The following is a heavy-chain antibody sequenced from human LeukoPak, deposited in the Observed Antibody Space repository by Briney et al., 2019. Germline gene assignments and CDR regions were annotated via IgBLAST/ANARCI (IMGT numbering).Heavy chain of an antibody. CDR1: GFTFTNAW. V-gene: IGHV3-15*01. CDR2: IKSKFDGGTT. Sequence: PGGSLRLSCAASGFTFTNAWMSWVRQAPGKGLEWVGRIKSKFDGGTTDYAAPAKGRFTISNGDSKNTLYLQMNSLKAEDTAVYYCTTGYCSGGNCYGLFDYWGQGTLVTVSS. J-gene: IGHJ4*02. CDR3: TTGYCSGGNCYGLFDY. D-gene: IGHD2-15*01.